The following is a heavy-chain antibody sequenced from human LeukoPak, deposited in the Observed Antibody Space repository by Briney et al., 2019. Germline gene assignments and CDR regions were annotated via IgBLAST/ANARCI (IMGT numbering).Heavy chain of an antibody. Sequence: ASVKVSCKVSGYTLTELSMHWVRQAPGKGLEWMGGFDPEGGETIYAQKFQGRVTMTEDTSTDTAYMELSSLRSEDTAVYYCATGYQVLRFLEWHLDYWGQGTLVTVSS. CDR1: GYTLTELS. CDR2: FDPEGGET. CDR3: ATGYQVLRFLEWHLDY. J-gene: IGHJ4*02. D-gene: IGHD3-3*01. V-gene: IGHV1-24*01.